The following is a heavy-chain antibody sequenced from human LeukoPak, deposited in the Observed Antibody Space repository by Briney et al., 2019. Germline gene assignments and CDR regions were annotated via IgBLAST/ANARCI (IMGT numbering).Heavy chain of an antibody. Sequence: ASVKVSCKASGYTFTSYGISWVRQAPGQGLEWMGGIIPIFGTANYAQKFQGRVTITTDESTSTAYMELSSLRSEDTAVYYCASSPGYCSGGSCLPNAFDIWGQGTMVTVSS. J-gene: IGHJ3*02. CDR3: ASSPGYCSGGSCLPNAFDI. CDR2: IIPIFGTA. V-gene: IGHV1-69*05. CDR1: GYTFTSYG. D-gene: IGHD2-15*01.